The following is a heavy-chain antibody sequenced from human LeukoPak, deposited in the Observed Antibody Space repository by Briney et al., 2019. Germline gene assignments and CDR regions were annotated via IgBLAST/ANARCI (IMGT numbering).Heavy chain of an antibody. CDR3: ARGRIAVAGSWFDP. V-gene: IGHV4-30-2*01. CDR1: GGSISSGGYS. D-gene: IGHD6-19*01. Sequence: PSETLSLTCAVSGGSISSGGYSWSWIRQPPGKGLEWIGHIYHSGGTTYNPSLRSRVTISVDTSKNQFSLKLSSVTAADTAVYYCARGRIAVAGSWFDPWGQGTLVTVSS. J-gene: IGHJ5*02. CDR2: IYHSGGT.